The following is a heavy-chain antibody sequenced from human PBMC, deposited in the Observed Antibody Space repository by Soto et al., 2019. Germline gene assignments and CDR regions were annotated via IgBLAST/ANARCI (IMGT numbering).Heavy chain of an antibody. CDR1: GYTFTSYA. D-gene: IGHD2-2*01. J-gene: IGHJ6*02. CDR3: VRDNGYQVLWA. Sequence: HLVQSGAEGKKHGASLMVSCKASGYTFTSYAIHWVRQAPGQRPEWMGWINGGDGQTKYSQQFQGRLTFTRDSSATTAYMDLRGLSSEDTAVYYCVRDNGYQVLWAWGPGTTVTVS. CDR2: INGGDGQT. V-gene: IGHV1-3*01.